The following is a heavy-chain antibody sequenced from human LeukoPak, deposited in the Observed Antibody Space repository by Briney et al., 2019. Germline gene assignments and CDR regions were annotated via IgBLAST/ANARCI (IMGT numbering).Heavy chain of an antibody. CDR1: GGSFSGCY. CDR2: IHHSGST. Sequence: PSETLSLTCAVYGGSFSGCYWSWIRQPPGKGLECIGEIHHSGSTNYNPSLKSRVTLSVDTSKNQFSLKLSSVTAADTAVYYCARSRGWLQSHPLGYWGQGTLVTVSS. CDR3: ARSRGWLQSHPLGY. V-gene: IGHV4-34*01. J-gene: IGHJ4*02. D-gene: IGHD5-24*01.